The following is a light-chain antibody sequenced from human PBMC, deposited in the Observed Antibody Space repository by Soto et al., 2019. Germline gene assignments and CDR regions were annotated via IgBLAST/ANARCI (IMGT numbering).Light chain of an antibody. Sequence: EIVLTQSPGTLSLSPGTGAPLPCRASQSVKSSYLAWYQHKPGQAPRLLIYGTSSRATGIPDRFSGSGSGTDFTLTISRLEPEDFAVYYCQQYGSSITFGQGTQLEIK. CDR3: QQYGSSIT. CDR1: QSVKSSY. CDR2: GTS. V-gene: IGKV3-20*01. J-gene: IGKJ5*01.